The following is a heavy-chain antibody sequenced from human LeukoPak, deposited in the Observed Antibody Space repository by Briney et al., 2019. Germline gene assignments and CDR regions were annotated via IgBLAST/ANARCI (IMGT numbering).Heavy chain of an antibody. J-gene: IGHJ4*02. CDR3: ASENYGSGSLNY. D-gene: IGHD3-10*01. Sequence: PSQTLSLTCTFSGGSISGYYWTWIRQPPGKGLEWIGYIYYSGTTNYNPALESRVTISIDTPRNQFSLRLSSVTAADTAVYHCASENYGSGSLNYWGQGTLVTVSS. CDR2: IYYSGTT. CDR1: GGSISGYY. V-gene: IGHV4-59*01.